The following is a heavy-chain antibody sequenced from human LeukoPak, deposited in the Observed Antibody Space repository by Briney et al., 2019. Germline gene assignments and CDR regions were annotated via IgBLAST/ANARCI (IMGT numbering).Heavy chain of an antibody. D-gene: IGHD4-17*01. Sequence: SQTLSLTCAVSGGSISSGGYYWSWIRQHPGKGLEWIGYIYYSGSTYYNPSLKSRVTISVDTSKNQFSLKLSSVTAADTAVYYCASGTLRFVDYWGQGTLVTVSS. CDR1: GGSISSGGYY. V-gene: IGHV4-31*11. J-gene: IGHJ4*02. CDR2: IYYSGST. CDR3: ASGTLRFVDY.